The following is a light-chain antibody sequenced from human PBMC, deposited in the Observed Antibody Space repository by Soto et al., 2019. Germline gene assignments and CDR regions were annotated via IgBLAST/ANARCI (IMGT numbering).Light chain of an antibody. CDR3: HHCSDWRS. CDR2: GVS. V-gene: IGKV3-15*01. Sequence: EIVMTQSPATLSVSPGDRATLSCRASQRFGANLAWYQQKPGQDPRLLIFGVSTRAAGIPGSFSGNGSGTEFNLTINSLQSEDFAVYYCHHCSDWRSFGQGTKVEIK. J-gene: IGKJ1*01. CDR1: QRFGAN.